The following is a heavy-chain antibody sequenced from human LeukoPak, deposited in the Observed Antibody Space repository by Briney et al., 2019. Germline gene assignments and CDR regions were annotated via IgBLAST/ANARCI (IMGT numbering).Heavy chain of an antibody. CDR1: GYTFTSYD. Sequence: ASVKVSCKASGYTFTSYDINWVRQATGQGLEWMGWMNPNSGNTGYAQKFHGRVTMTTDTSTSTAYMELRSPRSDDTAVYYCARVLGMLYYYYYYMDVWGKGTPVTVSS. D-gene: IGHD2-8*01. CDR2: MNPNSGNT. J-gene: IGHJ6*03. CDR3: ARVLGMLYYYYYYMDV. V-gene: IGHV1-8*01.